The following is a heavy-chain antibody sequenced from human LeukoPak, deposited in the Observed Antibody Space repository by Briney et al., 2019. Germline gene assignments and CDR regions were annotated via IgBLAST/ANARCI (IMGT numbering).Heavy chain of an antibody. CDR1: GGSISSYY. CDR3: ARGPAAVSFGY. D-gene: IGHD6-13*01. J-gene: IGHJ4*02. Sequence: SETLSLTCTVSGGSISSYYWSWIRQPPGKGLEWIGYIYYSGSTNYNPSLKSRVTISVDTSKNQFSLKLSSVTAADTAVYYCARGPAAVSFGYWGQGTLVTVSS. V-gene: IGHV4-59*01. CDR2: IYYSGST.